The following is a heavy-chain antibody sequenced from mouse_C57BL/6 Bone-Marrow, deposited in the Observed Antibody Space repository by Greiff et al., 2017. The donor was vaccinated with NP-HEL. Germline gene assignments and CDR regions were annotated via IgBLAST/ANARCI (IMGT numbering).Heavy chain of an antibody. CDR1: GFTFSDYG. Sequence: VHVKQSGGGLVKPGGSLKLSCAASGFTFSDYGMHWVRQAPEKGLEWVAYISSGSSTIYYADTVKGRFTISRDNAKNPLFLQMTSLRSEDTAMYYCARPGLRRAWFAYWGQGTLVTVSA. CDR2: ISSGSSTI. V-gene: IGHV5-17*01. D-gene: IGHD2-2*01. CDR3: ARPGLRRAWFAY. J-gene: IGHJ3*01.